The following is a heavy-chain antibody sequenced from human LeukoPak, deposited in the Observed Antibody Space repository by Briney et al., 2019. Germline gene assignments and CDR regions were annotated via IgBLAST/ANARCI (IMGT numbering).Heavy chain of an antibody. V-gene: IGHV3-30*18. Sequence: PGGSLRLSCAASGFTFSSYGMHWVGQAPGKGLEGVAVKSYDGRNKYYADSVKGRFTISRDNSKNTLYLQMNSLRAEDTAAYYCAKDNRRYFDWFDYWGQGTLVTVSS. J-gene: IGHJ4*02. CDR1: GFTFSSYG. D-gene: IGHD3-9*01. CDR2: KSYDGRNK. CDR3: AKDNRRYFDWFDY.